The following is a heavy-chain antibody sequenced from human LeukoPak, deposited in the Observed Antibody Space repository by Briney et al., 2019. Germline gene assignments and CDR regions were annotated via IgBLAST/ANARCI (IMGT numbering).Heavy chain of an antibody. CDR3: ARGDSGSHYHYYYGMDV. D-gene: IGHD1-26*01. V-gene: IGHV4-34*01. CDR2: INHSGST. J-gene: IGHJ6*02. CDR1: GGSFSGYY. Sequence: SETLSHTCADYGGSFSGYYWSWIRQPPGKGLEWIGEINHSGSTNYNPSLKSRVTISVDTSKNQFSLKLSSVTAADTAVYYCARGDSGSHYHYYYGMDVWGQATSATVSS.